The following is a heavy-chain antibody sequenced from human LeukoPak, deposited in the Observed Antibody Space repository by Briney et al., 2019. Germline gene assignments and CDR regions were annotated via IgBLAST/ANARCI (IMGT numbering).Heavy chain of an antibody. Sequence: GGSLRLFCVASGFTFSSYWMSWVRQAPGKGLEWVAVISYDGSNKYYADSVKGRFTISRDNSKNTLYLQMNSLRAEDTAVYYCARDRGTMIVVVIAYYFDYWGQGTLVTVSS. CDR1: GFTFSSYW. CDR2: ISYDGSNK. CDR3: ARDRGTMIVVVIAYYFDY. J-gene: IGHJ4*02. V-gene: IGHV3-30-3*01. D-gene: IGHD3-22*01.